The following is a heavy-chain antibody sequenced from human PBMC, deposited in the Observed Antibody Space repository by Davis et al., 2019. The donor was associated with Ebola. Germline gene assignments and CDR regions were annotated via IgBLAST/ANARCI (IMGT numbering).Heavy chain of an antibody. J-gene: IGHJ4*02. D-gene: IGHD6-13*01. V-gene: IGHV1-46*01. CDR2: INPSGGST. Sequence: ASVKVSCKASGYTFTGYYMHWVRQAPGQGLEWMGIINPSGGSTSYAQKFQGRVTMTRDTSTSTVYMELSSLRSEDTAVYYCARGAETGIAAHIRLDYWGQGTLVTVSS. CDR1: GYTFTGYY. CDR3: ARGAETGIAAHIRLDY.